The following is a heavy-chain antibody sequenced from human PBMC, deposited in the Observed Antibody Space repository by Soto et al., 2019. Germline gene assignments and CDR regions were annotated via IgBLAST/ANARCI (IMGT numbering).Heavy chain of an antibody. V-gene: IGHV3-33*01. D-gene: IGHD2-15*01. CDR2: IWYDGSNK. CDR1: GFTFSSYG. J-gene: IGHJ6*02. CDR3: ARYGVVVAATPHLGMLGMDV. Sequence: GGSLRLSCAASGFTFSSYGMHWVRQAPGKGLEWVAVIWYDGSNKYYADSVKGRFTISRDNSKNTLYLQMNSLRAEDTAVYYCARYGVVVAATPHLGMLGMDVWGQGTTVTVSS.